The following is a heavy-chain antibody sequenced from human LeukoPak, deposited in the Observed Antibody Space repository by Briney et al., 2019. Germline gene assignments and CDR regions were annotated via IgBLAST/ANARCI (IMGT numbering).Heavy chain of an antibody. Sequence: SETLSLTCTVSGGSISSSDWWNWVRQPPGKGLEWIGEIYHSGRTNYNPSLKSRVTISIDTSKNQFSLNLSSVTAADTALYYCAKGRERVAATGLDPWGQGTLVTVSS. V-gene: IGHV4-4*02. J-gene: IGHJ5*02. CDR1: GGSISSSDW. CDR3: AKGRERVAATGLDP. CDR2: IYHSGRT. D-gene: IGHD2-15*01.